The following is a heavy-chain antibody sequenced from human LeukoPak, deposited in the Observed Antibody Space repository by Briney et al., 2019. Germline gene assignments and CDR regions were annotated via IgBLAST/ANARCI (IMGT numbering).Heavy chain of an antibody. V-gene: IGHV3-7*01. Sequence: GGSLRLSCAASGFTFSSYGMHWVRQAPGKGLEWVANIKQDGSEKYYVDSVKGRFTISRDNAKNSLYLQMNSLRAEDTAVYYCARDLSITMVRGVIGHWGQGTLVTVSS. CDR1: GFTFSSYG. CDR3: ARDLSITMVRGVIGH. D-gene: IGHD3-10*01. J-gene: IGHJ4*02. CDR2: IKQDGSEK.